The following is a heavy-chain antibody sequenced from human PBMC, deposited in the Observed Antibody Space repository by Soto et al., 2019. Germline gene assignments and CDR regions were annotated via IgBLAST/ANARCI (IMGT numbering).Heavy chain of an antibody. J-gene: IGHJ6*03. CDR1: GGSFSGYY. CDR3: ASTRGLVRTYYYYMDV. D-gene: IGHD2-2*01. V-gene: IGHV4-34*01. CDR2: INHSGST. Sequence: SETLSLTCAVYGGSFSGYYWSWIRQPPGKGLEWIGEINHSGSTNYNPSLKSRVTISVDTSKNQFSLKLSSVTAADTAVYYCASTRGLVRTYYYYMDVWGKGTTVTVSS.